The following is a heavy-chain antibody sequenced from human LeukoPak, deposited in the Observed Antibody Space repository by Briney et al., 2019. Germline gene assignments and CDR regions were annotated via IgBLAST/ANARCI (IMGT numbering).Heavy chain of an antibody. J-gene: IGHJ4*02. V-gene: IGHV3-23*01. CDR3: ASRHTSMDYFDY. Sequence: GGSLRLSCAASGFTFSNYAMTWVRPAPGEGLEWVSSVSGSGASTFYADSVKGRFTLSRDNSKDTLYLQMNSLRAEDTAVYYCASRHTSMDYFDYWGQGALVTVSS. CDR2: VSGSGAST. CDR1: GFTFSNYA. D-gene: IGHD1-1*01.